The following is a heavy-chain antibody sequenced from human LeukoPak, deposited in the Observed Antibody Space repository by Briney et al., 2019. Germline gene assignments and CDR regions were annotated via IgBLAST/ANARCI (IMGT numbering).Heavy chain of an antibody. D-gene: IGHD2-15*01. CDR2: INHCGST. CDR1: GGSFSGYY. V-gene: IGHV4-34*01. J-gene: IGHJ4*02. Sequence: SETLSLTCAVYGGSFSGYYWSWIRQPPGKGLEWIGEINHCGSTNYNPSLKSRVTISVDTSKNQFSLKLSSVTAADTAVYYCARGSSGGSCYRLWGQGTLVTVSS. CDR3: ARGSSGGSCYRL.